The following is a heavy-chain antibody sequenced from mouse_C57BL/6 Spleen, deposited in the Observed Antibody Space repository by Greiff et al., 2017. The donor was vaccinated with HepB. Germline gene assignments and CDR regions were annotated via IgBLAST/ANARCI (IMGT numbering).Heavy chain of an antibody. CDR2: IFPGSGST. D-gene: IGHD3-2*02. CDR1: GYTFTDYY. V-gene: IGHV1-75*01. CDR3: ARGGYSSGQAWFAY. Sequence: VKLVESGPELVKPGASVKISCKASGYTFTDYYINWVKQRPGQGLEWIGWIFPGSGSTYYNEKFKGKATLTVDKSSSTAYMLLSSLTSEDSAVYFCARGGYSSGQAWFAYWGQGTLVTVSA. J-gene: IGHJ3*01.